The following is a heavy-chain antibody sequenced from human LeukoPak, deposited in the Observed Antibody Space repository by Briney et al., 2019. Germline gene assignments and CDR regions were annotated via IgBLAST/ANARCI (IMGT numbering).Heavy chain of an antibody. J-gene: IGHJ4*02. D-gene: IGHD5-18*01. CDR1: VGTFSSYA. Sequence: SVKVSFKATVGTFSSYAINWVRQPPGQGLEWMGRIIPILGIANYAQKFQGRVTITANKSTSTAYMELSSLRSEDTAVYYCARVDTAMVIDYWGQGTLVTVSS. V-gene: IGHV1-69*04. CDR3: ARVDTAMVIDY. CDR2: IIPILGIA.